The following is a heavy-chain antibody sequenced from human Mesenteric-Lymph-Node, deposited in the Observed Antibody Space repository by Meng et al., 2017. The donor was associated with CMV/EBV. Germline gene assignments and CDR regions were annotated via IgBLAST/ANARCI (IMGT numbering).Heavy chain of an antibody. CDR1: GFNFSSHA. CDR2: ISYDGSNK. CDR3: ARGGNDFWSSNGYSFYLDY. V-gene: IGHV3-30*04. D-gene: IGHD3-3*01. J-gene: IGHJ4*02. Sequence: GESLKISCAASGFNFSSHAIHWVRQAPGKGLEWVTTISYDGSNKYYADSVKGRFTVSRDNPKNTLYLQMNGLRAEDTAVYYCARGGNDFWSSNGYSFYLDYWGQGTLVTVSS.